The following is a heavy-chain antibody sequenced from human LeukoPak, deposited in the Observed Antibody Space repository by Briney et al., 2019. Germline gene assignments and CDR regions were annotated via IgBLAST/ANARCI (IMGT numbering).Heavy chain of an antibody. D-gene: IGHD4-23*01. V-gene: IGHV4-34*09. J-gene: IGHJ4*02. CDR3: ARTTVVAKYFDY. CDR2: INHSGST. CDR1: GGSFSGYY. Sequence: PSETLSLTCAVYGGSFSGYYWSWIRQPPGKGLEWIGEINHSGSTNYNPSLKSRLTISVDTSKNQFSLKLSSVTAADTAVYYCARTTVVAKYFDYWGQGILVTVSS.